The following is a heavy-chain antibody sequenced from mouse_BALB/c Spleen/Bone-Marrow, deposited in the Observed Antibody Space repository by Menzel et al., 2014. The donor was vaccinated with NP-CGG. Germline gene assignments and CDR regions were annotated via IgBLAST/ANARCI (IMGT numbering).Heavy chain of an antibody. CDR2: IDPANGNT. V-gene: IGHV14-3*02. D-gene: IGHD1-1*01. CDR3: ASYYYGRYFDV. CDR1: GFNIKDTY. Sequence: EVKLVESGAELVKPGASVKLSCTASGFNIKDTYMHWVKQRPEQGLEWIGRIDPANGNTKYDPKFQGKATITADTSSNTAYLQPSSLTSEDTAVYYCASYYYGRYFDVWGAGTTVTVSS. J-gene: IGHJ1*01.